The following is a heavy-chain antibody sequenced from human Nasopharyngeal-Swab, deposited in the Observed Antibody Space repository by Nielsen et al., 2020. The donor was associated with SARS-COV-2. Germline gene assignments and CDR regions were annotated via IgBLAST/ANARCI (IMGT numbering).Heavy chain of an antibody. Sequence: GGSLRLSCAASGFTVSSNYMSWVRQAPGKGLEWVSVIYSGGSTYYADSVKGRFTISRDNSKNTLYLQMNSLRAEDTAVYYCARAAAGTGPSFYYYYGMDVWGQGTTVTVSS. V-gene: IGHV3-53*01. CDR1: GFTVSSNY. CDR2: IYSGGST. D-gene: IGHD6-13*01. J-gene: IGHJ6*02. CDR3: ARAAAGTGPSFYYYYGMDV.